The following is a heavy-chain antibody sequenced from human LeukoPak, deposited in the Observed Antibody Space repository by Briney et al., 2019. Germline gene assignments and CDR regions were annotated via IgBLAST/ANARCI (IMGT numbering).Heavy chain of an antibody. Sequence: GGSLRLSCAASGFTFSSYGMHWVRQAPGKGLEWVAVISYDGSNKYYADSVKGRFTISRDNSKNTLYLQMNSLRAGDTAVYYCAKALSYYGDYVGYYYYGMDVWGKGTTVTVSS. V-gene: IGHV3-30*18. CDR2: ISYDGSNK. D-gene: IGHD4-17*01. J-gene: IGHJ6*04. CDR3: AKALSYYGDYVGYYYYGMDV. CDR1: GFTFSSYG.